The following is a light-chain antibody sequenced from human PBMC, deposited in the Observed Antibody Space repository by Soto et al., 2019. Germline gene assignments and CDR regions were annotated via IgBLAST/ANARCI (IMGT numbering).Light chain of an antibody. V-gene: IGLV2-23*01. Sequence: QSALTQPASVSGSPGQSITISCTGTSSDVGSYNLVSWYQQLPGKAPKLMIYEGSKRPSGVSDRFSGSKSGNTASLTVSRLQAEDEADYYCCSYAGSSTHYVFGTGTKVTVL. CDR3: CSYAGSSTHYV. CDR1: SSDVGSYNL. CDR2: EGS. J-gene: IGLJ1*01.